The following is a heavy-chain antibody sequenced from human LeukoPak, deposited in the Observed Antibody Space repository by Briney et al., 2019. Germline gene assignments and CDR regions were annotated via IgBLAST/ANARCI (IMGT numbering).Heavy chain of an antibody. Sequence: SETLSLTCTVSGGSISSYYWSWIRQPPGQGLEWIGYIYTSGSTNYNPSLKSRVTISVDTSKNQFSLKLSSVTAADTAVYYCARHSVGGTTAAYYFDYWGQGTLVTVSS. CDR1: GGSISSYY. V-gene: IGHV4-4*09. CDR3: ARHSVGGTTAAYYFDY. D-gene: IGHD1-7*01. CDR2: IYTSGST. J-gene: IGHJ4*02.